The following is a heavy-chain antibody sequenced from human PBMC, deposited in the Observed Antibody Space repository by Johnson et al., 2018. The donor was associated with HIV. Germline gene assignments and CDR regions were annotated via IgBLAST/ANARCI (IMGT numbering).Heavy chain of an antibody. J-gene: IGHJ3*02. CDR2: ISGGDDDT. V-gene: IGHV3-23*04. Sequence: VQLVESGGCLVRPGGSLRLSCVASGFSFIDYAMIWVRQAPGKGLEWVSFISGGDDDTYYADSVKGRFTISRDNSKTTLYLQMNSLRDEDTAVYYCANSLLLDAFNIWGQGTMVTVSS. CDR3: ANSLLLDAFNI. CDR1: GFSFIDYA.